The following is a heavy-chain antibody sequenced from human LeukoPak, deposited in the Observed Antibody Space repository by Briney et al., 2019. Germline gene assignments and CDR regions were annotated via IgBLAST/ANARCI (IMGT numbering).Heavy chain of an antibody. CDR1: GFTFSTYA. CDR3: AKDWGHFDWRTHFDY. J-gene: IGHJ4*02. D-gene: IGHD3-9*01. CDR2: ISGSGGST. Sequence: PGGSLRLSCAASGFTFSTYAMSWVRQAPGKGLEWVSAISGSGGSTYYADSVKGRFTISRDNSKNTLYLQMNSLRAEDTAVYYCAKDWGHFDWRTHFDYWGQGTLVTVSS. V-gene: IGHV3-23*01.